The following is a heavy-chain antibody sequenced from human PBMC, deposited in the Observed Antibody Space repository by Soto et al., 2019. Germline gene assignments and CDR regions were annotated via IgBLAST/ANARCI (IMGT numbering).Heavy chain of an antibody. V-gene: IGHV3-33*03. CDR3: VSSHDMPI. Sequence: QVRLVESGGDVVQPGWSLRLSCAVSGLDFSTFCMHWVRQAPGKGLEWVAVIWADGSQTYYVDSVKGRFTVSRDNPKSTLYLQMTSLRVEDTAKYFCVSSHDMPIWGQGTLVTVSS. CDR2: IWADGSQT. J-gene: IGHJ1*01. CDR1: GLDFSTFC. D-gene: IGHD1-1*01.